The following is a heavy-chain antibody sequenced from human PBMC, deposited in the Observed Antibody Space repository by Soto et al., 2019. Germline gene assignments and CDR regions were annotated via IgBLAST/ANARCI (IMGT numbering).Heavy chain of an antibody. D-gene: IGHD2-2*01. CDR1: GGSVSSGSYY. J-gene: IGHJ6*02. CDR2: FYYTGST. CDR3: ATEACTRSPLVPAAMRCPNYYYGMDV. Sequence: PSETLSLTCTVSGGSVSSGSYYWNWIRQPPGKGLEWIGYFYYTGSTNYNPSLKSRVTISVDTSKNQFSLKLSSVTAADTAVYYCATEACTRSPLVPAAMRCPNYYYGMDVWGQGTTVTVSS. V-gene: IGHV4-61*01.